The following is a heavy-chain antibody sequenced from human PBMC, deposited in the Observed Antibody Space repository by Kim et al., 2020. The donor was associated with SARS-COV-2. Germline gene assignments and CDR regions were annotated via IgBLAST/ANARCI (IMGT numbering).Heavy chain of an antibody. CDR1: GFTFSSYA. J-gene: IGHJ4*02. V-gene: IGHV3-23*01. CDR2: ISGSGGST. D-gene: IGHD3-10*01. CDR3: AKSHTGYYGSGSYPNY. Sequence: GGSLRLSCAASGFTFSSYAMSWVRQAPGKGLEWVSAISGSGGSTYYADSVKGRFTISRDNSKNTLYLQMNSLRAEDMAVYYCAKSHTGYYGSGSYPNYWGQGTLVTVSS.